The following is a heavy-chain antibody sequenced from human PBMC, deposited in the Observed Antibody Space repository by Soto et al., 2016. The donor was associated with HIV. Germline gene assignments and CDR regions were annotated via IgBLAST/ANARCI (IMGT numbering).Heavy chain of an antibody. Sequence: EVQLLESGGGLVQPGGSLRLSCTASGFTFNNYAMSWVRQAPGKGLEWVSTISGSGDSTYYADSVKGRFTISRDNSKNTLYVQMNSLRAEDTAVYYCAKVWWLRLGAFDIWGQGDKWSPSLQ. V-gene: IGHV3-23*01. D-gene: IGHD5-12*01. CDR3: AKVWWLRLGAFDI. J-gene: IGHJ3*02. CDR1: GFTFNNYA. CDR2: ISGSGDST.